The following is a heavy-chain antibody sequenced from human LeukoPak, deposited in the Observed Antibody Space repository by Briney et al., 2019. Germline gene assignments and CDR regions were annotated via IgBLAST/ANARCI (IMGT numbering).Heavy chain of an antibody. CDR3: AKEDIVVVPAALHYYYYGMDV. D-gene: IGHD2-2*01. Sequence: ASVKVSCKASGYTFTSYDINWVRQAPGQGLEWMGWMNPNSGNTGYAQKFQGRVTMTRNTSISTAYMELSSLRSEDTAVYYCAKEDIVVVPAALHYYYYGMDVWGQGTTVTVSS. CDR2: MNPNSGNT. V-gene: IGHV1-8*02. J-gene: IGHJ6*02. CDR1: GYTFTSYD.